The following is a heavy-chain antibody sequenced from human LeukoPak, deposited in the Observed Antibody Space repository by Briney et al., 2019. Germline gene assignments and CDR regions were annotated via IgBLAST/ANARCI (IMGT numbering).Heavy chain of an antibody. V-gene: IGHV1-69*05. CDR3: AKDRGWQYADYDTVAVEH. Sequence: GSSVKASCKASGGTFSSYAISWVRQAPGQGLEWMGGIIPIFGTANYAQKFQGRVTITTDESTSTAYMELSSLRSEDTAVYYCAKDRGWQYADYDTVAVEHWGQGTLVTVSS. CDR2: IIPIFGTA. D-gene: IGHD4-17*01. J-gene: IGHJ4*02. CDR1: GGTFSSYA.